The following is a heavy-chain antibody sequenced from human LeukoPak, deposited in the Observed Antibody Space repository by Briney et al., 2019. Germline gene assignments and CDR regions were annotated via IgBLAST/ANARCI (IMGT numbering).Heavy chain of an antibody. V-gene: IGHV4-34*01. J-gene: IGHJ4*02. CDR1: GGSFSGYY. D-gene: IGHD6-13*01. CDR3: ARDSSSWYYFDY. CDR2: INHSGST. Sequence: SETLALTCAVYGGSFSGYYWSWIRQPPGKGLEWIGEINHSGSTNYNPSLKSRVTISVDTSKNQFSLKLSSVTAADTAVYYCARDSSSWYYFDYWGQGTLVTVSS.